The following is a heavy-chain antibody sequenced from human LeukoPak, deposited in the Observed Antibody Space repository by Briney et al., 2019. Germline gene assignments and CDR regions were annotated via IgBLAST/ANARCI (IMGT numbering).Heavy chain of an antibody. CDR1: GFTFSGSA. J-gene: IGHJ5*02. CDR2: IRSKANSCAT. V-gene: IGHV3-73*01. CDR3: TRPGDGVSGWSGWFDP. D-gene: IGHD6-19*01. Sequence: PGGSLRLSCAASGFTFSGSAMHWVRQASGKGLEWVGRIRSKANSCATAYAASVKGRFTISRDDSKNTAYLQMNSLKTEDTAVYYCTRPGDGVSGWSGWFDPWGQGTLVTVSS.